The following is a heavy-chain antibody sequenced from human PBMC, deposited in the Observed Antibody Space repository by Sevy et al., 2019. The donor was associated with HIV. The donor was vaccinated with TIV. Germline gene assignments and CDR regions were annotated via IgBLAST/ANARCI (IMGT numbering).Heavy chain of an antibody. CDR2: ISYDGSHK. Sequence: GGSLRLSCAASGFTFSNSAMHWVRQAPGKGLEWVAVISYDGSHKYYGNSVKGRFTLSRDNSKNTLYLQMKSLRAEDKAVYYYAGVPIQLEAFDIWGQGTMVTVSS. CDR3: AGVPIQLEAFDI. D-gene: IGHD5-18*01. CDR1: GFTFSNSA. J-gene: IGHJ3*02. V-gene: IGHV3-30*04.